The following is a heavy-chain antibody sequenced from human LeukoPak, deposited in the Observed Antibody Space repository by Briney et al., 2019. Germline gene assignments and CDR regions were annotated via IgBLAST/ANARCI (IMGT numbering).Heavy chain of an antibody. CDR3: AKSSGSGYYYWFDP. V-gene: IGHV4-61*02. D-gene: IGHD3-22*01. CDR1: GGSISSGSYY. CDR2: IFTSGST. Sequence: SETLSLTCTVSGGSISSGSYYWSWIRQPAGKGLEWIGRIFTSGSTNYNPSLKSRVTMSVDTSKNQFSLKLSSVTAADTAVYYCAKSSGSGYYYWFDPWGQGTLVTVSS. J-gene: IGHJ5*02.